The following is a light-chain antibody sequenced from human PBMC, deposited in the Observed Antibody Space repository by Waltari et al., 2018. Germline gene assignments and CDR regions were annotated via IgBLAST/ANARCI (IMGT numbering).Light chain of an antibody. V-gene: IGKV4-1*01. CDR2: WAP. CDR3: QQYYTIPIT. J-gene: IGKJ5*01. CDR1: QNTVYSSNNKDY. Sequence: DTVMTQSPNSLAVPLGERATINCKSSQNTVYSSNNKDYLAWYQQKPGQPPKLLLYWAPTRASGVPDRFSGSGSGTDFTLTISSLRTEDVAVYYCQQYYTIPITFGQGTRLEIK.